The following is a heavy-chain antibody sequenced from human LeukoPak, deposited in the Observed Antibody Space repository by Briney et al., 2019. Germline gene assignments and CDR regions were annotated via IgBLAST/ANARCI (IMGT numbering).Heavy chain of an antibody. J-gene: IGHJ4*02. CDR3: AKLLGDVTTFDY. CDR1: GVTFSTSW. CDR2: INQGGSVR. D-gene: IGHD4-17*01. V-gene: IGHV3-7*01. Sequence: PGRSLSLSCAASGVTFSTSWVTWVRQPPGQGMGWVGSINQGGSVRPYVDSVKGRFTISRDNPKNSLSLQMSSLRAADTAVYYCAKLLGDVTTFDYWGQEALVTVSS.